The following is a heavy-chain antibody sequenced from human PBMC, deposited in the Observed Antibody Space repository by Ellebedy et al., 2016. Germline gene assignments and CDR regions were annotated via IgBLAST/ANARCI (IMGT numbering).Heavy chain of an antibody. D-gene: IGHD5-18*01. Sequence: GESLKISCAASGFTFSDYYMSWIRQAPGKGLEWVSYISGSGSTIYYADSVKGRFTISRDNAKNSLFLQMNSLRAEDTAVYYCASGYSYGDAAFAIWGQGTRVTVSS. V-gene: IGHV3-11*01. J-gene: IGHJ3*02. CDR2: ISGSGSTI. CDR1: GFTFSDYY. CDR3: ASGYSYGDAAFAI.